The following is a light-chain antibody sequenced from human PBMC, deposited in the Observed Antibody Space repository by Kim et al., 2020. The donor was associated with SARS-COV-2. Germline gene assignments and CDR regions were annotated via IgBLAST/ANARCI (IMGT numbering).Light chain of an antibody. Sequence: SESVGDRVTITCRASQGIDNYLAWYQQKPGKVPKLLIYGASTLQSGVPFRFSGSASGTDFTLTISSLQPEDAATYYCQKYNSGPYTFGQGTKLEI. V-gene: IGKV1-27*01. CDR1: QGIDNY. J-gene: IGKJ2*01. CDR2: GAS. CDR3: QKYNSGPYT.